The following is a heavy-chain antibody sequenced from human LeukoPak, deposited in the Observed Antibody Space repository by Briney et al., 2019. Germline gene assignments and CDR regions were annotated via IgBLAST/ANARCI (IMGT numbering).Heavy chain of an antibody. D-gene: IGHD5-18*01. CDR2: ISYDGSNK. J-gene: IGHJ4*02. CDR3: AIVDGYSYGAPFDY. CDR1: GFTFRSYA. V-gene: IGHV3-30-3*01. Sequence: GGSLRLSCAASGFTFRSYAMHWVRQAPGKGLEWVAVISYDGSNKYYADSVKGRFTISRDNSKNTLYLQMNSLRAEDTAVYYCAIVDGYSYGAPFDYWGQGTLVTVSS.